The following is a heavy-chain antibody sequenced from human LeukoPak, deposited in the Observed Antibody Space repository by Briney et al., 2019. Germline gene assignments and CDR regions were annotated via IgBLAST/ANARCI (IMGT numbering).Heavy chain of an antibody. CDR1: GFTFSSYA. Sequence: GGSLRLSCAASGFTFSSYAMYWVRQAPGKGLEWVAVISYDGSNKYYADSVKGRFTISRDNSKNTLYLQMNSLRAEDTAVYYCAKDCGDYGFDYWGQGTLVTVSS. V-gene: IGHV3-30*04. CDR2: ISYDGSNK. J-gene: IGHJ4*02. D-gene: IGHD2-21*02. CDR3: AKDCGDYGFDY.